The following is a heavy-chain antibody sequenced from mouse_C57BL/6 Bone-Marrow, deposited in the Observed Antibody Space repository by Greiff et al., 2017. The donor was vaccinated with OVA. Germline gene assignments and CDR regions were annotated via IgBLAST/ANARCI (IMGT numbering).Heavy chain of an antibody. CDR2: ISSGSSTI. D-gene: IGHD1-1*01. J-gene: IGHJ3*01. V-gene: IGHV5-17*01. CDR1: GFTFSDYG. Sequence: EVNVVESGGGLVKPGGSLKLSCAASGFTFSDYGMHWVRQAPETGLEWVAYISSGSSTIYYADTVKGRFTISRDNAKNTLFLQMTSLRSEDTAMYYCARRRGYGSWFAYWGQGTLVTVSA. CDR3: ARRRGYGSWFAY.